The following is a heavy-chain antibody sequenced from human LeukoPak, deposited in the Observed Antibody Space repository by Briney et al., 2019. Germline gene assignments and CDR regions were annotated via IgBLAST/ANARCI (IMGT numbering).Heavy chain of an antibody. CDR2: ISYDAGNK. J-gene: IGHJ2*01. CDR3: ARVRYFDL. V-gene: IGHV3-30*03. Sequence: PGRSLRLSCAASGFTFSSYGMHWVRQAPGKGLEWVAVISYDAGNKYSADSVKGRFTISRDNSQNTLYLQMNSLRAEDTAVYYCARVRYFDLWGRGALVTVSS. CDR1: GFTFSSYG.